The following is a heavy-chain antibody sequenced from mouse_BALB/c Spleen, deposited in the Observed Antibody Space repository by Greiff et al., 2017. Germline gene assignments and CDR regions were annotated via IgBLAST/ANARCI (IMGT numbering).Heavy chain of an antibody. J-gene: IGHJ2*01. CDR3: TRNWTFDY. D-gene: IGHD4-1*01. CDR1: GFTFSSYT. Sequence: EVQGVESGGGLVKPGGSLKLSCAASGFTFSSYTMSWVRQTPEKRLEWVATISSGGSYTYYPDSVKGRFTISRDNAKNTLYLQMSSLKSEDTAMYYCTRNWTFDYWGQGTTLTVSS. CDR2: ISSGGSYT. V-gene: IGHV5-6-4*01.